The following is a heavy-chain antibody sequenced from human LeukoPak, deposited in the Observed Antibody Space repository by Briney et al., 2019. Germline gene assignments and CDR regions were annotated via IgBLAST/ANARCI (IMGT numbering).Heavy chain of an antibody. CDR1: GGSFSGYY. CDR2: INHSGST. Sequence: SETLSLTCAVYGGSFSGYYWSWIRQPPGKGLEWIGEINHSGSTNYNPSLKSRVTISVDTSKNQFSLKLSSVTAADTAVYYCARLVSSSWYWFDPWGQGTLVTVSS. CDR3: ARLVSSSWYWFDP. J-gene: IGHJ5*02. V-gene: IGHV4-34*01. D-gene: IGHD6-13*01.